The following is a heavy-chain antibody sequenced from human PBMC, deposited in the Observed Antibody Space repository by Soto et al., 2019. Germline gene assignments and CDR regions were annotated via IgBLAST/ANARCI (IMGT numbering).Heavy chain of an antibody. V-gene: IGHV3-23*01. CDR3: AKDRSSTSCYGFDY. Sequence: GGSLRFSCAASAFPFRNYAMSWVRQALGKGLEWVSAIGDSGATTYYADSVKGRFTISRDNSKNTLYLQMNNLRAEDTAFYYCAKDRSSTSCYGFDYWGPGALVTVSS. CDR1: AFPFRNYA. J-gene: IGHJ4*02. D-gene: IGHD2-2*01. CDR2: IGDSGATT.